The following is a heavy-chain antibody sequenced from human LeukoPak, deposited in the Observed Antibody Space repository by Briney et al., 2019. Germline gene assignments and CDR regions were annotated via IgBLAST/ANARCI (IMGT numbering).Heavy chain of an antibody. J-gene: IGHJ4*02. V-gene: IGHV3-66*01. Sequence: PGGSLRLSCAASGFTVSSNYMSWVRQAPGKGLEWVSVIYSGGSTYYADSVKGRFTISRDNSKNTLYLQMNSLRAEDTAVYYCARDDPTYYYDSSGPSDYWGQGTLVTVSS. CDR3: ARDDPTYYYDSSGPSDY. CDR2: IYSGGST. CDR1: GFTVSSNY. D-gene: IGHD3-22*01.